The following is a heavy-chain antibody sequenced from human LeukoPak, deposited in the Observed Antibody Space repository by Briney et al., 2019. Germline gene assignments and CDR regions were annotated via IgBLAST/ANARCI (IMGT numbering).Heavy chain of an antibody. D-gene: IGHD3-10*01. CDR1: GGSISSGGYS. V-gene: IGHV4-30-2*01. Sequence: PSETLSLTCAVSGGSISSGGYSWSWIRQPPGKGLEWIGYIYHSGSTYYNPSLKSRVTISVDRSKNQFSLKLSSVTAADTAVYYCARRLNGSPTAFGYWGQGTLVTVSS. CDR2: IYHSGST. J-gene: IGHJ4*02. CDR3: ARRLNGSPTAFGY.